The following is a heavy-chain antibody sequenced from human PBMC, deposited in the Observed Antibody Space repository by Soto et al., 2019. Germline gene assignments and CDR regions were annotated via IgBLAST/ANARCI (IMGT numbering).Heavy chain of an antibody. V-gene: IGHV3-9*01. Sequence: GGSLRLSCAASGFTFDDYGMHWVRQAPGKGLEWVSGISWNSVTFGYADSVKGRFTISRDNAKNSLYLQMNSLREEDTALYYCATDLSTYYYDNSGSLRTYYYYAMDVWGQGPTITV. J-gene: IGHJ6*02. CDR2: ISWNSVTF. CDR3: ATDLSTYYYDNSGSLRTYYYYAMDV. CDR1: GFTFDDYG. D-gene: IGHD3-22*01.